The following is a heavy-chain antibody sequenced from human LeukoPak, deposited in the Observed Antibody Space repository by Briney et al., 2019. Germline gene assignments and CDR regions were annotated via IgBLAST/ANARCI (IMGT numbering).Heavy chain of an antibody. J-gene: IGHJ3*02. CDR3: ARGVLTGAFDI. V-gene: IGHV3-48*01. Sequence: GGSLRLSCAASGFTFSSYSMNWVRQAPGEGLEWVSYISSSSSTIYYADSVKGRFTISRDNAKNSLYLQMNSLRAEDTAVYYCARGVLTGAFDIWGQGTMVTVSS. CDR2: ISSSSSTI. D-gene: IGHD4/OR15-4a*01. CDR1: GFTFSSYS.